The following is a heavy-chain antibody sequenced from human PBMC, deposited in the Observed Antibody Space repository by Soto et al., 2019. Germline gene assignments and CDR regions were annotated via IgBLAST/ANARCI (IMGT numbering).Heavy chain of an antibody. Sequence: QVQLVQSGAEVKKPGASVKVSCKASGYTFASYGISWVRQAPGQGLEWMGWISPYNGNTNYAQKLQGRVTVTTDTSTSTAYRELRSLSSDDTAVYFCARDRGIAADYWGQGTLVTVSS. D-gene: IGHD6-13*01. CDR3: ARDRGIAADY. CDR1: GYTFASYG. V-gene: IGHV1-18*01. J-gene: IGHJ4*02. CDR2: ISPYNGNT.